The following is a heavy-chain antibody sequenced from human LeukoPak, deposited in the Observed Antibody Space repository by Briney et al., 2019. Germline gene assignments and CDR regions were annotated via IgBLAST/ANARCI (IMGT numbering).Heavy chain of an antibody. Sequence: GGSLRLSCVPSRLTSSRFGMRWGRQAPGKGLEWVAVTAYDGKVQYYADSVKGRFTISRDNSKNTLYLQMSSLRPEDTAVYYCAKAGSSRVGHNFDYWGQGTLVTVSS. CDR3: AKAGSSRVGHNFDY. CDR2: TAYDGKVQ. CDR1: RLTSSRFG. V-gene: IGHV3-30*18. J-gene: IGHJ4*02. D-gene: IGHD2-15*01.